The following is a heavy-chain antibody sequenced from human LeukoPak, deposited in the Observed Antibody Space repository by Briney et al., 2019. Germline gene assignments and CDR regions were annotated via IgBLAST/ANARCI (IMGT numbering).Heavy chain of an antibody. Sequence: SETLSLTCTVSAGSISSYYWSLIRQPAGKGLDWIGRIYTGGSTNYNPSLKSRVTMSVDTSKNQFSLKLSSVTAADTAVYYCARGPKTDYYFDYWGQGTLVTVSS. CDR3: ARGPKTDYYFDY. CDR1: AGSISSYY. V-gene: IGHV4-4*07. J-gene: IGHJ4*02. CDR2: IYTGGST.